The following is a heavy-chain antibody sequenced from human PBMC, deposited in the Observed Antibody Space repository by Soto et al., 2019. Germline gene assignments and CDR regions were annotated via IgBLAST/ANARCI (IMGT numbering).Heavy chain of an antibody. Sequence: GSLRLSCAASGFTFSSYSMNWVRQAPGKGLEWVSSISSSSSYIYYADSVKGRFTISRDNAKNSLYLQMNSLRAEDTAVYYCARDNRGRFYSPSSFDYWGQGTLVTVSS. J-gene: IGHJ4*02. CDR2: ISSSSSYI. CDR1: GFTFSSYS. CDR3: ARDNRGRFYSPSSFDY. V-gene: IGHV3-21*01. D-gene: IGHD1-26*01.